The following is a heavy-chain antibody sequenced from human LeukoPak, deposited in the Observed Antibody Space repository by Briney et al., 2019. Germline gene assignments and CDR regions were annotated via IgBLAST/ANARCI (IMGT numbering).Heavy chain of an antibody. D-gene: IGHD4-17*01. V-gene: IGHV3-73*01. CDR1: GFTFSGSA. Sequence: GGSLTLSCAASGFTFSGSAMHWVRQASGKGLEGVGRIRSKANRYARAYAASVKGKFTISRDDSKNTAYLQMNSLKTEDTAVYYCTSPPYGDYLWGQGTLVTVSS. J-gene: IGHJ4*02. CDR2: IRSKANRYAR. CDR3: TSPPYGDYL.